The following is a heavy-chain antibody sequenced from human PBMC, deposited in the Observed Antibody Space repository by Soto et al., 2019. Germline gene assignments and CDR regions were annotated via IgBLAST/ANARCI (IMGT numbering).Heavy chain of an antibody. CDR1: GFTFSSYG. V-gene: IGHV3-30*18. CDR2: ISFDGSNK. J-gene: IGHJ3*01. CDR3: AKQMYPSRSSHALNV. D-gene: IGHD2-2*01. Sequence: QVQLVESGGGVVQPGRSLRLSCAASGFTFSSYGMHWVRQAPGKGLEWVAIISFDGSNKYHADSVKGRFTISRDNSKSTLYLQMNSLRAEDTAVYYCAKQMYPSRSSHALNVWGQGTMVTMSS.